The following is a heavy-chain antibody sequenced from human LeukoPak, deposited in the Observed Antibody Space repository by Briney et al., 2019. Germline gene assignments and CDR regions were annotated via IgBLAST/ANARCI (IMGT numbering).Heavy chain of an antibody. CDR3: ARRYRGFDP. V-gene: IGHV4-34*01. CDR1: GGSFSGYY. CDR2: INHSGST. Sequence: PSETLSLTCAVYGGSFSGYYWSWIRQPPGKGLEWIGEINHSGSTNYNPSLKSRVTILVDTSKNQFSLKLSSVTAADTAVYYCARRYRGFDPWGQGTLVTVSS. J-gene: IGHJ5*02. D-gene: IGHD1-1*01.